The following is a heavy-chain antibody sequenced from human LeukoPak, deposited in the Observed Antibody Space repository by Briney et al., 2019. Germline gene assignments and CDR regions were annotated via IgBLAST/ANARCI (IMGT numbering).Heavy chain of an antibody. D-gene: IGHD4-23*01. J-gene: IGHJ4*02. CDR1: GGSFSGYY. CDR3: ARGYGGPFDY. Sequence: SETLSLTCAVYGGSFSGYYWSWIRQPPGKGLEWIGEINHSGSTNYNPSLKSRVTISVDTSKNQFSLKLSSVTAADTAVYYCARGYGGPFDYWGQGTLVTVSS. CDR2: INHSGST. V-gene: IGHV4-34*01.